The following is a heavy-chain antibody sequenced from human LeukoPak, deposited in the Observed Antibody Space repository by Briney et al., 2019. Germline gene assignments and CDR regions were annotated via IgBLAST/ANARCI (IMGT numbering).Heavy chain of an antibody. D-gene: IGHD6-19*01. V-gene: IGHV3-74*01. CDR2: ISGDTRTT. Sequence: GGSLRLSCAASGFTFSRYWMHWVRQAPGKGLVWVSRISGDTRTTTYADSVKGRFTIFRDNTKNTLYLQMNSLRAEDTALYYCVRDRAVAGTEDFYFDFWGQGTLVTVSS. J-gene: IGHJ4*02. CDR3: VRDRAVAGTEDFYFDF. CDR1: GFTFSRYW.